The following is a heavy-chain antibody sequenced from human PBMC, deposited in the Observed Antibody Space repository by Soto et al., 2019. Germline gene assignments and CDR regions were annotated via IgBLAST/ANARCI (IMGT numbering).Heavy chain of an antibody. D-gene: IGHD3-3*01. Sequence: PSETLSLTCAVSGYSISSGYYWGWIRQPPGKGLEWIGSIYHSGSTYYNPSLKSRVTISVDTSKNQFSLKLSSVTAADTAVYYCAREVRYYDFLDSGLFDPWGQGTLVTVSS. CDR2: IYHSGST. J-gene: IGHJ5*02. V-gene: IGHV4-38-2*02. CDR3: AREVRYYDFLDSGLFDP. CDR1: GYSISSGYY.